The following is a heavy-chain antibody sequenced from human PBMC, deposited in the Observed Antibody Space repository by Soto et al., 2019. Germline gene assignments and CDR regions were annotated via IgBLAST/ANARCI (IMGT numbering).Heavy chain of an antibody. CDR2: TSYDGNNK. CDR1: GFRFKSFV. CDR3: ARWGTTGGFDL. J-gene: IGHJ4*02. Sequence: ESGGCVVQPGTSLRLSCAASGFRFKSFVMHWVRQAPGKGLEWVAFTSYDGNNKDYGDSVKGRFTVSRDNSQNTLHLQMDFLRPEDTALYYCARWGTTGGFDLWGQGTLVSVSS. D-gene: IGHD3-16*01. V-gene: IGHV3-30*19.